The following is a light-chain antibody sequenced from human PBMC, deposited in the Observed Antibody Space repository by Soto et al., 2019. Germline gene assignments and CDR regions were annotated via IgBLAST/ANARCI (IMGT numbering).Light chain of an antibody. CDR2: VNNDGSH. J-gene: IGLJ2*01. V-gene: IGLV4-69*01. CDR1: SGHSRNA. Sequence: QLMLTQSPSASASLGASVKLTCTLSSGHSRNAIAWHQQLPQKGPRYLMKVNNDGSHTKGAGIPDRFSGSSSGAERYLIISSLQSDDEADYYCQTWETGSVIFGGGTKLTVL. CDR3: QTWETGSVI.